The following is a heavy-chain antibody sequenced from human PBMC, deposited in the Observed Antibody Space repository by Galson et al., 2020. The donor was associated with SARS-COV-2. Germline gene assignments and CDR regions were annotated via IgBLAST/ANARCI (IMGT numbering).Heavy chain of an antibody. J-gene: IGHJ3*02. CDR2: TYHTGTT. Sequence: SETLSLTCTVLDGPISSSSYSWDWIRQYPGKGREWIGSTYHTGTTYSNPSLKSRVTISVDTSKNQFSLKLTSVTAADTAVYYCARGIAPHRRWPLDIWGQGTMVTVSS. D-gene: IGHD2-15*01. CDR1: DGPISSSSYS. CDR3: ARGIAPHRRWPLDI. V-gene: IGHV4-39*07.